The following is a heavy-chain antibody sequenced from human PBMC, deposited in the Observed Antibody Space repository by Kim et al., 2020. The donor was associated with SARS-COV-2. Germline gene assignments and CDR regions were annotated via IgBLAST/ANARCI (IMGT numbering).Heavy chain of an antibody. Sequence: ASVKVSCKASGYTFTSYDINWVRQATGQGLEWMGWMNPNSGNTSYAQKFQGRVTMTRNTSISTAYMELSSLRSEDTAVYYCARGSPYDFWSGLRKYYYYYYMDVWGKGTTVTVSS. D-gene: IGHD3-3*01. CDR2: MNPNSGNT. J-gene: IGHJ6*03. CDR3: ARGSPYDFWSGLRKYYYYYYMDV. V-gene: IGHV1-8*01. CDR1: GYTFTSYD.